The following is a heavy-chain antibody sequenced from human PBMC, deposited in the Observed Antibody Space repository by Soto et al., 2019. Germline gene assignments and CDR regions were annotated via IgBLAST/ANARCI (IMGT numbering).Heavy chain of an antibody. CDR2: INAGNGNT. V-gene: IGHV1-3*01. Sequence: ASVKVSCKASGYTFTSYAMHWVRQAPGQRLEWMGWINAGNGNTKYSQKFQGRVTITRDTSASTAYMELSSLRSEDTAVYYCARVLVRVYATFDYWGQGTLVTVSS. CDR3: ARVLVRVYATFDY. J-gene: IGHJ4*02. D-gene: IGHD2-8*01. CDR1: GYTFTSYA.